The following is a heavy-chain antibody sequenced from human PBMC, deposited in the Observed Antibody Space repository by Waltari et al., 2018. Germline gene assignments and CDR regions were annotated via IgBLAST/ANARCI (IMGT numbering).Heavy chain of an antibody. Sequence: QVTLRESGPALLKPTQTLTLTCTFSGFSPTTSGMCVNWIRQPPGKALEWLAHIDWEDDKYYNKSLQSRLRISRDTSKNQVVLTMTNMDPADTATYFCARASNWHGGFYFDFWGQGALVTVSS. J-gene: IGHJ4*02. V-gene: IGHV2-70*01. CDR2: IDWEDDK. CDR3: ARASNWHGGFYFDF. CDR1: GFSPTTSGMC.